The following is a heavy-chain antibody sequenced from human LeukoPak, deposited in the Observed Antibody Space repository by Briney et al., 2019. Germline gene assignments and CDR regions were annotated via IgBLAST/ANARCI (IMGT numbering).Heavy chain of an antibody. Sequence: SQTLSLTCTVSGGSISSGSYYWSWIRQPAGKGLEWIGRIYTSGSTNYNPSLKSRVTISVDTSKNQFSLKLSSVTAADTAVYYCARDWCGGDCYDYWGQGTLVTVSS. CDR3: ARDWCGGDCYDY. J-gene: IGHJ4*02. D-gene: IGHD2-21*01. CDR1: GGSISSGSYY. CDR2: IYTSGST. V-gene: IGHV4-61*02.